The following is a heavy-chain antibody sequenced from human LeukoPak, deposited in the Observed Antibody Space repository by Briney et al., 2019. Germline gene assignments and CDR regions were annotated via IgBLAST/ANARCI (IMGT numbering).Heavy chain of an antibody. D-gene: IGHD6-6*01. CDR2: INRDGSST. J-gene: IGHJ4*02. CDR1: GFTFSSSS. CDR3: ARALGSVADF. V-gene: IGHV3-74*01. Sequence: GGSLRLSCAVSGFTFSSSSMHWVRQPPGKGLVWVSLINRDGSSTLYADSVKGRFTISRDNAKNTLYLHMNSLRAEDTAIYYCARALGSVADFWGQGTMVTVSS.